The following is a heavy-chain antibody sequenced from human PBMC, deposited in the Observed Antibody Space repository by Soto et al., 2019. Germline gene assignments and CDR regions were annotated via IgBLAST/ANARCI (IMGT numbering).Heavy chain of an antibody. CDR1: GFTFSTYA. V-gene: IGHV3-23*01. Sequence: EVQLLESGGGLVQPGGSLRLSCAASGFTFSTYAMSWVRQPPGKGLEWVSIVSDGGSDAFYADSVKGRFAISRDNSKNTLYMQMNSLTAEATAVYYCAKHFVNGEVDYWGQGTPVTVSS. CDR2: VSDGGSDA. D-gene: IGHD3-10*01. CDR3: AKHFVNGEVDY. J-gene: IGHJ4*02.